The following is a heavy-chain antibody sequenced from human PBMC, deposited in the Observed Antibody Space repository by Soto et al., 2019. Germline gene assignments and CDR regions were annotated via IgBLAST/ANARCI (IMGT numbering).Heavy chain of an antibody. Sequence: EVQLLESGGDLVQPGGSLRLSCAAPEFTFTNYAMGWVRQAPGKGLEWVSVISGSGGSTYYADSVKGRFTISRDNSKNTLYLQMNSLRADDTAVYYCAKAGGDCCGGSCYSGFFHYWGQGTLVTVSS. J-gene: IGHJ4*02. V-gene: IGHV3-23*01. D-gene: IGHD2-15*01. CDR2: ISGSGGST. CDR1: EFTFTNYA. CDR3: AKAGGDCCGGSCYSGFFHY.